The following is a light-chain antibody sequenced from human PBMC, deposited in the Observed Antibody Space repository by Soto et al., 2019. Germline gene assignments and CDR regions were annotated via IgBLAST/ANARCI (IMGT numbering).Light chain of an antibody. V-gene: IGLV2-8*01. CDR2: EVS. J-gene: IGLJ2*01. CDR1: SSDIGAYNY. Sequence: QSAPTQPPSASGSPGQSVPISCTGTSSDIGAYNYVSWYQQHPGKAPKLIISEVSKRPSGVTDRFSGSKSGNTASLTVAGLQAEDEADYFCSSYAGFSNLVFGGGTKLTVL. CDR3: SSYAGFSNLV.